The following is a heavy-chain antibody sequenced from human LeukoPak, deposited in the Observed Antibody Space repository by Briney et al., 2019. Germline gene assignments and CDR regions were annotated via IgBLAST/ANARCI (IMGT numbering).Heavy chain of an antibody. Sequence: GGSLRLSCAASGFTFSSYAMSWVRQAPGKGLEWVSGLRGSGDYINYADSVKGRFTISRDNSKNTLSLDMNSLRVEDTAVYYCVKGYMSVYQAFDYWGQGTLVTVSS. CDR2: LRGSGDYI. J-gene: IGHJ4*02. CDR1: GFTFSSYA. D-gene: IGHD2-2*01. CDR3: VKGYMSVYQAFDY. V-gene: IGHV3-23*01.